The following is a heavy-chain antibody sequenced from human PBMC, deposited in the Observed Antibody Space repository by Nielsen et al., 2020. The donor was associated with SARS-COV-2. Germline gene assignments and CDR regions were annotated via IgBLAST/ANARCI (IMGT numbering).Heavy chain of an antibody. CDR3: ARHTYYYGSGK. CDR1: GGSISSSNW. J-gene: IGHJ4*02. D-gene: IGHD3-10*01. CDR2: INHSGST. Sequence: SETLSLTCAVSGGSISSSNWWSWVRQPPGKGLEWIGEINHSGSTNYNPSLKSRVTISVDTSKNQFSLKLSSVTAADTAVYYCARHTYYYGSGKWSQGTLVTVSS. V-gene: IGHV4-4*02.